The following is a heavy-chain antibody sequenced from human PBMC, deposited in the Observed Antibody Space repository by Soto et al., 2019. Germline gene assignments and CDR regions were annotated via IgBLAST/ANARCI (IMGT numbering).Heavy chain of an antibody. J-gene: IGHJ4*02. CDR1: GFTFISYS. CDR2: ISSSSTI. V-gene: IGHV3-48*02. D-gene: IGHD6-6*01. Sequence: GGSLRLSCAASGFTFISYSMNWVRQAPGKGLEWVSYISSSSTIYYADSVKGRFTISRDNAKNSLYLQMNSLRDEDTAVYYCARVWISSLGYWGQGTLVTVSS. CDR3: ARVWISSLGY.